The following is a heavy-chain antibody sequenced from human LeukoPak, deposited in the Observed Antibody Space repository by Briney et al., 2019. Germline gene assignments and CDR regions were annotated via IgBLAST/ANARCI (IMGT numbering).Heavy chain of an antibody. J-gene: IGHJ6*02. V-gene: IGHV1-2*02. CDR1: GYTFTVYY. CDR3: AREGGYCSSTSCRPYGMDV. Sequence: ASVRVSSMASGYTFTVYYMHWVRQAPGQGLEWMGWINPNSGGTNYAQKFQGRVTMTRDTSISTAYMELSRRRSDDTAVYYCAREGGYCSSTSCRPYGMDVWGQGTTVTVSS. D-gene: IGHD2-2*01. CDR2: INPNSGGT.